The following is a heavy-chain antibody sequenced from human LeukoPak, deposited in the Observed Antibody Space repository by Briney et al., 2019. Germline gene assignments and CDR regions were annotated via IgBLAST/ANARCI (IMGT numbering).Heavy chain of an antibody. V-gene: IGHV3-21*01. Sequence: PGGSLRLSCAASGFTFSSYSMNWVRQAPGKGLEWVSSISSSSSYIYYADSWKGRFTISGDNAKNSLYLQMNSLRAEDTAVYYCARALRTGTFQLDYWGQGTLVTVSS. D-gene: IGHD1-1*01. CDR3: ARALRTGTFQLDY. J-gene: IGHJ4*02. CDR2: ISSSSSYI. CDR1: GFTFSSYS.